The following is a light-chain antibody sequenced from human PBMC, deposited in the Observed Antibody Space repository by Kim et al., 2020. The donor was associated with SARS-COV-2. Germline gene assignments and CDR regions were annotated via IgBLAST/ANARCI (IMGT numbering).Light chain of an antibody. CDR1: SLRNYY. Sequence: SSELTQDPTMSVALGQTVRITCQGYSLRNYYASWYQQKPGQAPVLVIYGKNDRPSGIPDRFSGSRTGNTASLTITGAQAEDEADYYCNSRDSSNNHLVFG. V-gene: IGLV3-19*01. CDR3: NSRDSSNNHLV. J-gene: IGLJ2*01. CDR2: GKN.